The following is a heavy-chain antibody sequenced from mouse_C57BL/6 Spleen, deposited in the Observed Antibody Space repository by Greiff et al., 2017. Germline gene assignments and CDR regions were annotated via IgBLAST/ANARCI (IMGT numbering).Heavy chain of an antibody. CDR2: ISSGSSTI. CDR3: AREGNDYGAWFAD. V-gene: IGHV5-17*01. CDR1: GFTFSDYG. Sequence: DVQLVESGGGLVKPGGSLKLSCAASGFTFSDYGMHWVRQAPEKGLEWVAYISSGSSTIYYADTVKGRFTISRDNAKNTLFLQMTSLRSEDTAMYYCAREGNDYGAWFADWGQGTLVTVAA. J-gene: IGHJ3*01. D-gene: IGHD2-4*01.